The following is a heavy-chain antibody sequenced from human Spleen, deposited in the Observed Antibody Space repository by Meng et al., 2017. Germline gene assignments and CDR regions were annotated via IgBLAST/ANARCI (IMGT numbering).Heavy chain of an antibody. CDR3: ARETLQGFDY. J-gene: IGHJ4*02. CDR1: VFTFDDYA. CDR2: ISWNSGSI. Sequence: SLKISCAASVFTFDDYAIHWVRQAPGKGLEWVSGISWNSGSIGYADSVKGRFTISRDNAKNSLYLQMSSLRAEDTALYYCARETLQGFDYWGQGTLVTVSS. V-gene: IGHV3-9*01. D-gene: IGHD5-24*01.